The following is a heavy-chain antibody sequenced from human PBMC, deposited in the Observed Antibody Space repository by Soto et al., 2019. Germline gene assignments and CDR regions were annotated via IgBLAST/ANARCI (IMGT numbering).Heavy chain of an antibody. V-gene: IGHV4-30-4*01. CDR2: IYYSGST. CDR3: ARDNSGDRGNFDY. J-gene: IGHJ4*02. Sequence: QVQLQESGPGLVKPSQTLSLTCTVSGASISSGDNYWSWIRQPPGKGLEWIGFIYYSGSTYYNPSLEGRVSMSVDTSKNRFSLTLTSVTAADTAVYYCARDNSGDRGNFDYWGQGTLVTVSP. CDR1: GASISSGDNY. D-gene: IGHD7-27*01.